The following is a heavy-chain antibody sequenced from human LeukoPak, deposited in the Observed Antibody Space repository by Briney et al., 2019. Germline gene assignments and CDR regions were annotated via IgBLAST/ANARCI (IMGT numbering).Heavy chain of an antibody. V-gene: IGHV1-46*01. CDR3: ARDRRFNGGNWEFDY. J-gene: IGHJ4*02. D-gene: IGHD4-23*01. CDR1: GYTFTSYY. Sequence: GASVKVSCKASGYTFTSYYMHWVRQAPGQGLEWMGIINPSGGSTSYAQKFQGRVTMTRDTSMSTVYMELSSLRSEDTAVYYCARDRRFNGGNWEFDYWGQGTLVTVSS. CDR2: INPSGGST.